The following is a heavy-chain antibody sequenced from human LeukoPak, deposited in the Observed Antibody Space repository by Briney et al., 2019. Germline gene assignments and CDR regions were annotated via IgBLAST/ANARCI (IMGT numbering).Heavy chain of an antibody. CDR3: ARDLESIAEAGTGNYFDY. CDR2: INPSGGST. V-gene: IGHV1-46*01. CDR1: GYTFTSYY. J-gene: IGHJ4*02. Sequence: ASVKVSCKASGYTFTSYYMHWVRQAPGQGLEWMGIINPSGGSTSYAQKFQGRVTMTRDTSTSTVYMELSSLRSEDTAVYYCARDLESIAEAGTGNYFDYWGQGTLVTVSS. D-gene: IGHD6-13*01.